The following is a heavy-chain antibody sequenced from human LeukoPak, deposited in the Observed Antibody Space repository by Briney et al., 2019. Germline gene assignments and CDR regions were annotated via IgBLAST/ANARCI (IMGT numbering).Heavy chain of an antibody. V-gene: IGHV1-69*04. CDR1: GGTFSSYA. D-gene: IGHD5-24*01. Sequence: GASVKVSCKASGGTFSSYAISWVRQAPGQGLEWMGRIIPILGIANYAQKFQGRVTMTRDTSISTAYMELSRLRSDDTAVYYCARDTAMAGTCDYWGQGTLVTVSS. CDR3: ARDTAMAGTCDY. CDR2: IIPILGIA. J-gene: IGHJ4*02.